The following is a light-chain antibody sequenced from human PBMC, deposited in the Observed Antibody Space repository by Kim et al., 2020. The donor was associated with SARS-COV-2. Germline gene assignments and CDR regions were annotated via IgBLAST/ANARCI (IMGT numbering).Light chain of an antibody. Sequence: SSEQTQDPAVSVALGQTVTITCRGDSLKTSDAGWSQQKAGKAPVLVIYDKNSRPSGVPDRFSGSSSGNTASLTITGAQAEDEAEYYCNSRDTTGYHVIFGGGPQLTVL. J-gene: IGLJ2*01. CDR2: DKN. CDR3: NSRDTTGYHVI. CDR1: SLKTSD. V-gene: IGLV3-19*01.